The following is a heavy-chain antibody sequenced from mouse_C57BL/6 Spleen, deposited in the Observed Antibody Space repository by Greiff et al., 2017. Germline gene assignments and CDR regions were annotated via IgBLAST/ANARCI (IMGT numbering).Heavy chain of an antibody. V-gene: IGHV1-64*01. Sequence: QVHVKQPGAELVKPGASVKLSCKASGYTFTSYWMHWVKQRPGQGLEWIGMIHPNSGSTNYNEKFKSKATLTVDKSSSTAYMQLSSLTSEDSAVYYCARWDYYGGYFDVWGTGTTVTVSS. CDR3: ARWDYYGGYFDV. CDR1: GYTFTSYW. J-gene: IGHJ1*03. CDR2: IHPNSGST. D-gene: IGHD1-1*01.